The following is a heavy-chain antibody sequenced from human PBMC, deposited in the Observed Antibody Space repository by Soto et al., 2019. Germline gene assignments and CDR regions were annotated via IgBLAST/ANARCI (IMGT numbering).Heavy chain of an antibody. J-gene: IGHJ6*03. V-gene: IGHV3-30*03. CDR2: ISYDGSNK. CDR1: GFTFSSYG. Sequence: GGSLRLSCAASGFTFSSYGMHWVRQAPGKGLEWVAVISYDGSNKYYADSVKGRFTISRDNSKNTLYLQMNSLRAEDTAVYYCARLSTTTVIYYYYYYMDVWGKGTTVTVSS. CDR3: ARLSTTTVIYYYYYYMDV. D-gene: IGHD4-4*01.